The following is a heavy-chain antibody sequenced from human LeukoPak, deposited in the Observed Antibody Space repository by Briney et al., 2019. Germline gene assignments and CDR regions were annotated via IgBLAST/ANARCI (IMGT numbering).Heavy chain of an antibody. Sequence: LRLSCAASGFTFSSYRMNWVRQAPGKGLEWIGSIYYSGSTYYNPSLKSRVTISVDTSKNQFSLKLSSVTAADTAMYYCARQIYSSQPFDCWGQGTLVTVSS. J-gene: IGHJ4*02. CDR2: IYYSGST. CDR1: GFTFSSYR. V-gene: IGHV4-39*07. D-gene: IGHD6-13*01. CDR3: ARQIYSSQPFDC.